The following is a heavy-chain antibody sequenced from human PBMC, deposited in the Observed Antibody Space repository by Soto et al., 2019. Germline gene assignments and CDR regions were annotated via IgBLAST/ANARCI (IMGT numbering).Heavy chain of an antibody. CDR1: GFTVSSNY. Sequence: GGSLRLSCAASGFTVSSNYMSWVRQAPGKGLEWVSVIYSGGSTYYADSVKGRFTISRGNSKNTLYLQMNSLRAEDTAVYYCARAWRFLEWFGFDYWGQGTLVTVSS. CDR2: IYSGGST. V-gene: IGHV3-53*01. J-gene: IGHJ4*02. CDR3: ARAWRFLEWFGFDY. D-gene: IGHD3-3*01.